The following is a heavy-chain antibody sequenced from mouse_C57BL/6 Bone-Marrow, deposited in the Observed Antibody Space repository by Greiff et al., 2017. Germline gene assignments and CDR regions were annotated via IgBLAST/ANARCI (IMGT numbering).Heavy chain of an antibody. V-gene: IGHV1-81*01. CDR2: IYPRSGNT. J-gene: IGHJ3*01. CDR3: ARLGYYGGFAY. CDR1: GYTFTSYG. D-gene: IGHD1-1*01. Sequence: QVQLQQSGAELARPGASVKLSCKASGYTFTSYGISWVKQRTGQGLEWIGEIYPRSGNTYYNEKFKGKATLTADKSSSTAYMELRSLTSEDSAVYFCARLGYYGGFAYWGQGTLVTVSA.